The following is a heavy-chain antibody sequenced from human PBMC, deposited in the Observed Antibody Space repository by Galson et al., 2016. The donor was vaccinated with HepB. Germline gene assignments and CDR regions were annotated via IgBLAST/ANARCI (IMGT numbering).Heavy chain of an antibody. V-gene: IGHV3-9*01. CDR1: GFTFDDYA. CDR3: AKDITLDYSNYRGSYYYYYMDV. J-gene: IGHJ6*03. D-gene: IGHD4-11*01. Sequence: SLRLSCAASGFTFDDYAMHWVRQAPGKGLEWVSGISWNSGSIGYADSVKGRFTISRDNAKNSLYLQMSSLRAEDTALYYCAKDITLDYSNYRGSYYYYYMDVWGKGTTVTVSS. CDR2: ISWNSGSI.